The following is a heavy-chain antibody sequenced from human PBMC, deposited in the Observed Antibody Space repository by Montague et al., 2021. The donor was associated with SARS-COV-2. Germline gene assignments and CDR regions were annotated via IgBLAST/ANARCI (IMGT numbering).Heavy chain of an antibody. CDR3: AGLQGDGSLYGMDV. Sequence: SETLSLTCTVSDVSISSYNWCCIRQPPRKGLECIGYIYYIGNTNYNPPPKSRVTISVDAATSQFSLKLSTVTAADTAVYYCAGLQGDGSLYGMDVWGQGTTVTVSS. J-gene: IGHJ6*02. V-gene: IGHV4-59*01. D-gene: IGHD5-24*01. CDR2: IYYIGNT. CDR1: DVSISSYN.